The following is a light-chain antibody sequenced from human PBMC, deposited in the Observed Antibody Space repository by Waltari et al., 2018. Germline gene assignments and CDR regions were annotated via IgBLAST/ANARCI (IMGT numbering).Light chain of an antibody. CDR2: DVN. Sequence: QAALTQPASVSGSPGPSITLSFTGTTTDVDADNFASWYQQHPGEVPKLLIYDVNNRPSGVSDRFSGSKSGTSASLTISGLLAEDEADYYCCSHSSSSTLVLFGGGTKVTVL. CDR1: TTDVDADNF. V-gene: IGLV2-14*03. CDR3: CSHSSSSTLVL. J-gene: IGLJ3*02.